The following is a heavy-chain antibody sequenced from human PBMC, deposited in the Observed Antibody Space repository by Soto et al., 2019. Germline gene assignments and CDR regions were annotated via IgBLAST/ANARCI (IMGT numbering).Heavy chain of an antibody. D-gene: IGHD2-2*01. CDR2: IYYSGST. J-gene: IGHJ4*02. V-gene: IGHV4-31*03. Sequence: QVQLQESGPGLVKPSQTLSLTCTVSGGSISSGGYYWSWIRQHPGKGLEWIGYIYYSGSTYYNPSLQSRVTISIDTSKNQFSLQLSSVTAADTAVYYCARGRSSTSPYPIGYWGQGTLVTVSS. CDR3: ARGRSSTSPYPIGY. CDR1: GGSISSGGYY.